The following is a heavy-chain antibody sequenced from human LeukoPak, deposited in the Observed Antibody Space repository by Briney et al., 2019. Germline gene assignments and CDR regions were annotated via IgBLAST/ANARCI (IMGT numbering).Heavy chain of an antibody. Sequence: PSETLSLTCGVSGGSFSGSYWGWIRQPPGKGLEWIGEINLSESTNYNSSLTSRVTISLDTSKNQFSLNLRSVTTADTAVYYCARVSISLFGLVTAHFDSWGQGTLDAVSS. V-gene: IGHV4-34*01. CDR3: ARVSISLFGLVTAHFDS. CDR2: INLSEST. J-gene: IGHJ4*02. D-gene: IGHD3/OR15-3a*01. CDR1: GGSFSGSY.